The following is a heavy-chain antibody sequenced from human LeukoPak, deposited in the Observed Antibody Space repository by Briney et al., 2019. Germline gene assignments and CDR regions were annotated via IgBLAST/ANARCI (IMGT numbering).Heavy chain of an antibody. Sequence: KPSETLSLTCTVSGGSIRSYFWSWIRQPPGKGLEWIGYVYCSGSTNYNPSLKSRVTISVDTSKKQFSLKLSSVTAADTAVYYCARRPDGTSHFDYWGQGTLVTVSS. V-gene: IGHV4-59*08. CDR3: ARRPDGTSHFDY. CDR2: VYCSGST. J-gene: IGHJ4*02. D-gene: IGHD6-6*01. CDR1: GGSIRSYF.